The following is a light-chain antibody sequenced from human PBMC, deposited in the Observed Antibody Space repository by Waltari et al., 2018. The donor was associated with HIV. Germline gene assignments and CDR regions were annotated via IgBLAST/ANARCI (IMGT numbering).Light chain of an antibody. V-gene: IGKV1-5*03. CDR1: QSISSW. CDR2: KAS. Sequence: IQMTQSPSILSASVGDTVTITCRASQSISSWLAWYQQKPGKGPKLLIYKASGSESGVPSRFSGGESGTEFTLPFSSLQPNDFEPYYSNQYNSNLWPFGQGPRWKSN. CDR3: NQYNSNLWP. J-gene: IGKJ1*01.